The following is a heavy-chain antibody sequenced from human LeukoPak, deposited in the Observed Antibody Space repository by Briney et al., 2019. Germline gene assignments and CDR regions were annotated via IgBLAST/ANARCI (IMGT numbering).Heavy chain of an antibody. V-gene: IGHV3-23*01. CDR3: AKIEGLLLQSRYFDS. Sequence: GGPLTLSCEAAGLTFRHYIMAWLRRPPGKGLEWVSAILGSGAATYYAPSVKGRFTISRDNTKNTLYLQMRTLRTEDTALYFCAKIEGLLLQSRYFDSWGQGTLVTVSS. CDR2: ILGSGAAT. CDR1: GLTFRHYI. D-gene: IGHD2/OR15-2a*01. J-gene: IGHJ4*02.